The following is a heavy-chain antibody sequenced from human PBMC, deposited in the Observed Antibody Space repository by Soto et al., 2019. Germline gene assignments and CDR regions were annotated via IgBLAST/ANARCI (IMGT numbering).Heavy chain of an antibody. CDR3: ARGGIH. D-gene: IGHD6-13*01. V-gene: IGHV3-48*03. J-gene: IGHJ4*02. CDR2: ISGSGTT. CDR1: GYTFKRPE. Sequence: EVKLVESGGGSGTPGGALRLSCGAPGYTFKRPEKNLIRPTPGKGLEWISSISGSGTTKYADSVKGRFTISRDNAHKSIYLEMNSLRVEDTGVYYCARGGIHWGQGALVTVSS.